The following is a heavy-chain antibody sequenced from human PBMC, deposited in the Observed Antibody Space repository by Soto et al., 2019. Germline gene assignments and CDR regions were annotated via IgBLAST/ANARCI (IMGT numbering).Heavy chain of an antibody. CDR1: GYPLTGNY. CDR3: ARGEPRSSGWNFDY. Sequence: QVQLVQSGAEVKKPGASVKVSCTASGYPLTGNYIHWVRQGPGEGLEWLGKINPSGGTTRYGQKFQGRVSMTRDTSTSTVYMEMSSLRSDDTAVYYCARGEPRSSGWNFDYWGQGTRVIVSP. V-gene: IGHV1-46*03. J-gene: IGHJ4*02. CDR2: INPSGGTT. D-gene: IGHD6-19*01.